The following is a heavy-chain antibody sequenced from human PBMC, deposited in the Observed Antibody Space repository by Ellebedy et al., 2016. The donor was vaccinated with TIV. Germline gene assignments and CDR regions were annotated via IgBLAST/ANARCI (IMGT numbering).Heavy chain of an antibody. CDR3: ARVPSNWNDDGSDY. CDR1: GYTFTSYG. D-gene: IGHD1-1*01. J-gene: IGHJ4*02. V-gene: IGHV1-69*13. CDR2: IIPIFGAA. Sequence: SVKVSXXASGYTFTSYGISWVRQAHGQGLEWMGGIIPIFGAANYAQKFQGRVTITADESTSTAYMELSSLRSEDTAVYYCARVPSNWNDDGSDYWGQGTLVTVSS.